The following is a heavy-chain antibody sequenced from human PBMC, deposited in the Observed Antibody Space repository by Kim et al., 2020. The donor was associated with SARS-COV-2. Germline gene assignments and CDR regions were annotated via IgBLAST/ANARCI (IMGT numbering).Heavy chain of an antibody. J-gene: IGHJ3*02. Sequence: GGSLRLSCVASGLAFPRFVMHWVRHAPGKVLEGVAGLSRNAGQLYYIDSVKGRFPISRDNSQHPLFLHMNSLRTEDTAIYYCAKAEDTADRSGHAAFDI. CDR1: GLAFPRFV. D-gene: IGHD2-21*02. V-gene: IGHV3-30*04. CDR2: LSRNAGQL. CDR3: AKAEDTADRSGHAAFDI.